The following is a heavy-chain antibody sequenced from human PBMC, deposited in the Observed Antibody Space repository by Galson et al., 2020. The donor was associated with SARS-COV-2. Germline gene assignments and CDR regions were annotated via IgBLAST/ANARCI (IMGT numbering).Heavy chain of an antibody. CDR1: GFSFTTSG. CDR3: ARGSGLSSPPAHYYVISVYFAVYFQE. J-gene: IGHJ1*01. V-gene: IGHV3-33*01. D-gene: IGHD3-10*02. Sequence: GGSLRLSCAASGFSFTTSGMHWVRQAPGRGLEWVAVTWYGGSFIYYEDSVKGRFTVSRDDSSNTVYLEMNRLRADDTAIYYCARGSGLSSPPAHYYVISVYFAVYFQEWGLGTLVTVAS. CDR2: TWYGGSFI.